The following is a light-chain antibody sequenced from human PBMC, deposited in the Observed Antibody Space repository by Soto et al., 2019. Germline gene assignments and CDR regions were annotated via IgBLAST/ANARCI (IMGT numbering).Light chain of an antibody. CDR1: QSVSSSY. CDR2: DAS. V-gene: IGKV3-20*01. Sequence: EIVLTQSPGTLSSSPGESATLSCRASQSVSSSYVAWYQQKPGQAPRLLIYDASSRATGIADRFSGSGSGTDFTLTISRLEPEDFAMYYCELYGSFPWTFGQGTKVDIK. CDR3: ELYGSFPWT. J-gene: IGKJ1*01.